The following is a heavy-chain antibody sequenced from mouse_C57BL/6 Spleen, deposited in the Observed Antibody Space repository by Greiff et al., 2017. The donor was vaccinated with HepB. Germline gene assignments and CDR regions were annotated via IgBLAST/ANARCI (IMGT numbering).Heavy chain of an antibody. Sequence: VKLQEPGAELVKPGASVKLSCKASGYTFTSYWMHWVKQRPGQGLEWIGMIHPNSGSTNYNEKFKSKATLTVDKSSSTAYMQLSSLTSEDSAVYYCAREGAGTWYFDVWGTGTTVTVSS. D-gene: IGHD4-1*01. CDR2: IHPNSGST. CDR3: AREGAGTWYFDV. CDR1: GYTFTSYW. J-gene: IGHJ1*03. V-gene: IGHV1-64*01.